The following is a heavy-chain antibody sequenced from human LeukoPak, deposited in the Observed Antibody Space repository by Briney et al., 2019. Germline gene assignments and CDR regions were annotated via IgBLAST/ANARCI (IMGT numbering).Heavy chain of an antibody. J-gene: IGHJ4*02. CDR3: ARDSLPYCSGGSCYSGSFDY. CDR2: IYSGGST. D-gene: IGHD2-15*01. V-gene: IGHV3-66*01. CDR1: GFTVSSNY. Sequence: GGSLRLSCAASGFTVSSNYMSWVRQAPGKGLEWVSVIYSGGSTYYADSVKGRFTISRDNSKNTLYLQMNSLRAEDTAVYYCARDSLPYCSGGSCYSGSFDYWGQGTLVTVSS.